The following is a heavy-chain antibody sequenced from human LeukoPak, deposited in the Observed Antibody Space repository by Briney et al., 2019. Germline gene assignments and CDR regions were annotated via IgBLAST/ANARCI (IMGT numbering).Heavy chain of an antibody. J-gene: IGHJ6*03. D-gene: IGHD3-3*01. V-gene: IGHV4-61*02. CDR2: IYTSGST. Sequence: SETLSLTCTVSGGSISSCSYYWSWIRQPAGKGLEWIGRIYTSGSTNYNPSLKSRVTISVDTSKNQFSLKLSSVTAAGTAVYYCARSGDFWSGYNMDVWGKGTTVTVSS. CDR1: GGSISSCSYY. CDR3: ARSGDFWSGYNMDV.